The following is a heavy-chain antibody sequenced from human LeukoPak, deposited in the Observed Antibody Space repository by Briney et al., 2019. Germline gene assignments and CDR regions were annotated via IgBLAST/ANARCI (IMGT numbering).Heavy chain of an antibody. D-gene: IGHD6-19*01. V-gene: IGHV3-30*18. CDR2: ISYDGSNK. CDR1: GFTFSSYG. J-gene: IGHJ4*02. Sequence: GGSLRLSCAASGFTFSSYGMHWVRQAPGKGLEWVAVISYDGSNKYYADSVKGRFTISRDNSKNTLYLEMNSLRVEDTAVYYCAKDRRNIAVAGCDYWGQGTLVTVSS. CDR3: AKDRRNIAVAGCDY.